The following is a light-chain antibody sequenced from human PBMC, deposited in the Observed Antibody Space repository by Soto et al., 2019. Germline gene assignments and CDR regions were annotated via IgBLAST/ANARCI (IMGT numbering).Light chain of an antibody. CDR1: QSISSW. Sequence: DIQMTQSPSTLSASVGDRFTMTCRASQSISSWLAWYQQKPGKAPKVLIYRASSLESGVPSRFSGSGSGTEFTLTISSLQPDDFATYYCQQYSSYSRTFGQGTKVDIK. CDR2: RAS. CDR3: QQYSSYSRT. V-gene: IGKV1-5*03. J-gene: IGKJ1*01.